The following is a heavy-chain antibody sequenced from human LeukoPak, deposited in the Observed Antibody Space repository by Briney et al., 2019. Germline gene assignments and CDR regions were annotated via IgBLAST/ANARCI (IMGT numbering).Heavy chain of an antibody. CDR1: GFTFSSYS. J-gene: IGHJ4*02. CDR2: ISSSSSYI. D-gene: IGHD3-10*01. V-gene: IGHV3-21*01. CDR3: ARENYGSGSYEGYFDY. Sequence: GGSLRLSCAASGFTFSSYSMNWVRQAPGKGLEWVSSISSSSSYIYYADSVKGRFTISRDNAKNSLYLQMNGLRAEDTAVYYCARENYGSGSYEGYFDYWGQGTLVTVSS.